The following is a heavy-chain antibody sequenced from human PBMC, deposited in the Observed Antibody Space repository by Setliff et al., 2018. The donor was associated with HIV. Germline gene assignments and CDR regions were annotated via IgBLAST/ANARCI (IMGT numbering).Heavy chain of an antibody. CDR1: GGSINSDNYY. CDR3: ASRGIVVVTMSMPDEFFVH. D-gene: IGHD2-21*02. CDR2: IYYSGTT. V-gene: IGHV4-39*01. J-gene: IGHJ1*01. Sequence: SETLSLTCSVSGGSINSDNYYWGWIRQAPGKGLEWIGSIYYSGTTYYNPSLRGRVTISVDRSRNRFSLTLNSVTAADTATYYCASRGIVVVTMSMPDEFFVHRGHGTLVTVSS.